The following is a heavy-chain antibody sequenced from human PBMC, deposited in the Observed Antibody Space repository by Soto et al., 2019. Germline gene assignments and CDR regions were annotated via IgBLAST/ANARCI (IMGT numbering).Heavy chain of an antibody. CDR3: ARVDLERHYYYGMDV. J-gene: IGHJ6*02. D-gene: IGHD1-1*01. CDR1: GNTFTSYA. V-gene: IGHV1-8*02. Sequence: ASVKVSCKASGNTFTSYAMHWVRQAPGQRLEWMGWMNADSGNTGYAQKFRGRVTMTRNTSVSTAYMELSSLRSEDTAVYYCARVDLERHYYYGMDVWGQGTTVTVSS. CDR2: MNADSGNT.